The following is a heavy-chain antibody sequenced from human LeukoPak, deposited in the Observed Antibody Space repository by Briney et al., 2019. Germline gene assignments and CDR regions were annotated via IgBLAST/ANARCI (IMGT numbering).Heavy chain of an antibody. J-gene: IGHJ3*02. CDR1: GYTLTGLS. CDR3: ATRGYYYDSRGAFDI. V-gene: IGHV1-24*01. CDR2: FDPEDGET. Sequence: GASVKVSCKVSGYTLTGLSMHWVRQAPGKGLEWMGGFDPEDGETIYAQKFQGRVTMTEDTSTDTAYMELSSLRSEDTAVYYCATRGYYYDSRGAFDIWGQGTMVTVSS. D-gene: IGHD3-22*01.